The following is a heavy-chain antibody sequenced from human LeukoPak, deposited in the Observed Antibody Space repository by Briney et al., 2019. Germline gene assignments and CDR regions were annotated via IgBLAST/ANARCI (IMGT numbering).Heavy chain of an antibody. Sequence: ASVKVSCKASGGTFNNYAFNWVRQAPGQGLEWMGGIIPIFGTANYAQKFQGRVTITADESTSTAYMELSSLRSEDTAVYYCARDLSAEYYYYYGMDVWGQGTTVTVSS. CDR1: GGTFNNYA. CDR2: IIPIFGTA. V-gene: IGHV1-69*13. J-gene: IGHJ6*02. CDR3: ARDLSAEYYYYYGMDV. D-gene: IGHD6-25*01.